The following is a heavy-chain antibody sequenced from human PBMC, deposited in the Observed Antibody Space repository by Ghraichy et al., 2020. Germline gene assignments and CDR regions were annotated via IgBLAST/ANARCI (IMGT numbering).Heavy chain of an antibody. CDR2: IWSGGNNK. CDR1: GFALSNFA. Sequence: GGSLRLSCAASGFALSNFAMHWVRQSPGDGLEWVSVIWSGGNNKFYADSVKGRFTISRDNSKNTLSLEMSSLRAEDTAIYYCAREFGSGSGRFDPWGQGTLVTVSS. V-gene: IGHV3-33*01. D-gene: IGHD3-10*01. J-gene: IGHJ5*02. CDR3: AREFGSGSGRFDP.